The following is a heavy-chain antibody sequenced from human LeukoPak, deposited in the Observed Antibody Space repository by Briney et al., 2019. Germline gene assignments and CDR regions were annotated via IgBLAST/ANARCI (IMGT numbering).Heavy chain of an antibody. CDR3: AKASNHSSGWYSPYDAFDI. V-gene: IGHV3-23*01. Sequence: GGSLRLSCAASGFTSTNYAMIWVRQAPGKGLEWVSAVSGSGGTTYYADSVKGRFTISRDNSKNTLYLQMNSLRAEDTAVYYCAKASNHSSGWYSPYDAFDIWGQGTMVTVSS. CDR2: VSGSGGTT. CDR1: GFTSTNYA. D-gene: IGHD6-19*01. J-gene: IGHJ3*02.